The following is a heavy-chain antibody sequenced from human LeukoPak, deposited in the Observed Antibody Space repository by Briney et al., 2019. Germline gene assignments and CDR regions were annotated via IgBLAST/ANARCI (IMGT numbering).Heavy chain of an antibody. CDR1: GGSFSGYY. CDR3: AMSGWIDY. CDR2: INHGGST. Sequence: SSETLSLTCAVYGGSFSGYYWIWIRQPPGKGLEWIGEINHGGSTNYNPSLKSRVTISVDSSKNQFSLKLSSVTAADTAVYYCAMSGWIDYWGQGTLVTVSS. J-gene: IGHJ4*02. D-gene: IGHD6-19*01. V-gene: IGHV4-34*01.